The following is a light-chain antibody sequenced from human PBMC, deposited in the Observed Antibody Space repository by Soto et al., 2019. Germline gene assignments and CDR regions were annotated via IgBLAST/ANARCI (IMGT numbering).Light chain of an antibody. V-gene: IGLV1-44*01. J-gene: IGLJ2*01. CDR3: AAWDDSLNGHVV. CDR1: SSNIGSNN. Sequence: QSVLTQPPSASGTPGQRVTISCSGSSSNIGSNNVNWYQQLPGTAPKLLMYGNNQRPSGVPDRFSGSKSGTSASLAISGLQSEDEADYYCAAWDDSLNGHVVFGGWTQLTVL. CDR2: GNN.